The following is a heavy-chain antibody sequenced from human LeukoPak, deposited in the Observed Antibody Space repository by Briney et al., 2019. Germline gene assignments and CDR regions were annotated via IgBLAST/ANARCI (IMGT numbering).Heavy chain of an antibody. J-gene: IGHJ4*02. CDR3: ARGPYCGGDCYTFDY. V-gene: IGHV4-59*01. Sequence: SETLSLTCTVSGGSISSYYWSWIRQPPGKGLEWIGYIYYSGGTNYNPSLKSRVTISVDTSKNQFSLKLSSVTAADTAVYYCARGPYCGGDCYTFDYWGQGTLVTVS. CDR1: GGSISSYY. CDR2: IYYSGGT. D-gene: IGHD2-21*02.